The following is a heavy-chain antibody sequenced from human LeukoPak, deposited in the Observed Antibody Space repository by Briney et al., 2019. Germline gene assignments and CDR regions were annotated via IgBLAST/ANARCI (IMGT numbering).Heavy chain of an antibody. D-gene: IGHD4-17*01. CDR1: GFTFSSYA. CDR2: ISGSGGST. J-gene: IGHJ5*02. Sequence: PGGALRLSCAASGFTFSSYAMSWVRQAPGKGLEWVSAISGSGGSTYYADSVMGRVTISRDNSKNTPYLQMNSLRAEDTAVYYCAKVRSHGDYVVSSWFDPWGQGTLVTVSS. V-gene: IGHV3-23*01. CDR3: AKVRSHGDYVVSSWFDP.